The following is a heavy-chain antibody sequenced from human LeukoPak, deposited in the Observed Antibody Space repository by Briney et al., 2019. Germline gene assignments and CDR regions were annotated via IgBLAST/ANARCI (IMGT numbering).Heavy chain of an antibody. CDR1: GFXVSGNY. CDR3: ARPTSGQSFDI. J-gene: IGHJ3*02. V-gene: IGHV3-53*01. D-gene: IGHD6-19*01. Sequence: GGSLRLSCAASGFXVSGNYISWVRQAPGKGLEWVSIIYPGDSTYCADSVKRRFNISRNNSKNTLDLQMHSLRAEDTAVYFCARPTSGQSFDIWGQGTMVTVSS. CDR2: IYPGDST.